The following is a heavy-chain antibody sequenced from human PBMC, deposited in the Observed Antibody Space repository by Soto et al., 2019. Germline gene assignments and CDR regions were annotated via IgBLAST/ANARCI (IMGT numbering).Heavy chain of an antibody. J-gene: IGHJ6*02. V-gene: IGHV1-69*01. CDR2: IMPVFHTT. CDR1: GGTFNNFA. CDR3: ATATISPVSATLYHYGMDV. Sequence: QVQLVQSGAEVKKPGSSVKVSCQASGGTFNNFAFTWVRQAPGQGLEWLGGIMPVFHTTNIAQTFQDRITVTADGFTTNVYMEMTSLRYDDTAVYYCATATISPVSATLYHYGMDVWGQGTTVTVSS. D-gene: IGHD6-25*01.